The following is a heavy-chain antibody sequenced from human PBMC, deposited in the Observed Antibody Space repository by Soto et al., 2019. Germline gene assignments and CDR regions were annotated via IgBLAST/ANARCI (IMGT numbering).Heavy chain of an antibody. V-gene: IGHV3-48*02. CDR1: GFTFSSYN. J-gene: IGHJ3*02. Sequence: EVQLVESGGGLVQPGGSLRLSCVVSGFTFSSYNMNWVRQAPGKGLEWVTYISGSGSTIYYADSVKGRFTISRDNVKNSLYLQMNSLRDEDTAVYYCARDRSAGDMIPDAFDIWGQGTMVTVSS. D-gene: IGHD3-22*01. CDR2: ISGSGSTI. CDR3: ARDRSAGDMIPDAFDI.